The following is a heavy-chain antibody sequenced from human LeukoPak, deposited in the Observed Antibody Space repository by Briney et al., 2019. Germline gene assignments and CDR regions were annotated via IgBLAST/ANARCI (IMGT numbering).Heavy chain of an antibody. Sequence: ASVKVSCKASGYTFTSYGISWVRQAPGQGLEWMGWISAYNGNTNHAQKLQGRVTMTTDTSTSTAYMELRSLRSDDTAVYYCAREGVVVPAAIYYDPWGQGTLVTVSS. CDR2: ISAYNGNT. CDR3: AREGVVVPAAIYYDP. CDR1: GYTFTSYG. D-gene: IGHD2-2*02. V-gene: IGHV1-18*01. J-gene: IGHJ5*02.